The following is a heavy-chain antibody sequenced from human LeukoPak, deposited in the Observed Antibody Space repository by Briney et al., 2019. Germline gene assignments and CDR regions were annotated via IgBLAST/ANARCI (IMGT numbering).Heavy chain of an antibody. CDR1: GYAISSGYY. D-gene: IGHD5-24*01. Sequence: SETLSRTCAVSGYAISSGYYLGWVRQPPGKGLEWIGSIYHSGSTYYTPSLKSRVTISVDTSKNQFSLKLSSVTAADTAVYYCARRDGIAELDYWGQGTLVTVSS. J-gene: IGHJ4*02. V-gene: IGHV4-38-2*01. CDR2: IYHSGST. CDR3: ARRDGIAELDY.